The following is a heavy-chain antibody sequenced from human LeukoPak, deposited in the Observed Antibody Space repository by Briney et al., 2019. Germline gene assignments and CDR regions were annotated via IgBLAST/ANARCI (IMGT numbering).Heavy chain of an antibody. J-gene: IGHJ2*01. Sequence: SETLSLTCTVSGGSTSSDYWSWIRQSPGKGLEWVGYVYNSGDTGKNPSLKSRVTILLDTSENQCSLKLTSVSAADTAVYYCARLKLGAYFDLWGHGTLVTVSS. CDR1: GGSTSSDY. V-gene: IGHV4-59*08. CDR2: VYNSGDT. D-gene: IGHD3-16*01. CDR3: ARLKLGAYFDL.